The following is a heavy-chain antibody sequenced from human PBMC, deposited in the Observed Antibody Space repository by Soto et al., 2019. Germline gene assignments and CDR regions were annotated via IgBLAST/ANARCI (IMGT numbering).Heavy chain of an antibody. V-gene: IGHV1-18*01. J-gene: IGHJ6*02. CDR1: GYTFYSHS. CDR3: GASIPEDYYYGMEV. CDR2: ISADNINT. Sequence: GASVKVSCKASGYTFYSHSISWVRQAPGQGLEWMGRISADNINTKYAQKFRGRVTMTTDTSTSTVDMELRNLRSDDTAAYYCGASIPEDYYYGMEVWGQGTTGSASS. D-gene: IGHD2-2*01.